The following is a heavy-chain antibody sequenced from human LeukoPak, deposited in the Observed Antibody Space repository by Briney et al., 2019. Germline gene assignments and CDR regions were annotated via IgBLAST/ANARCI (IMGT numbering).Heavy chain of an antibody. CDR3: VRDGGGTTPYDC. V-gene: IGHV3-74*01. D-gene: IGHD1-7*01. CDR2: ISPDGRNI. Sequence: PAGGSVRLSFAASGFTLSDYWMNWVRQVPGKGPVWVSHISPDGRNIAYADSVKGRFTISRDSAKNTLYLQMNSLRVGDTAVYYCVRDGGGTTPYDCWGQGTLVTVSS. CDR1: GFTLSDYW. J-gene: IGHJ4*02.